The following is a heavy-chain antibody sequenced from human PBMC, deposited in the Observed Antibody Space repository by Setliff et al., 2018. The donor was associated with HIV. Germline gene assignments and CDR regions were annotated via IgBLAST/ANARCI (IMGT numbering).Heavy chain of an antibody. Sequence: SETLSLTCRVSGMSVSGYYWSWIRQSPGKGLEWIGYIYHTGTTSYNPSLKSRVTIQIDRSNNHFYLNLRSATTADTAVYFCARDHELGAFDLWGQGTMVTVSS. J-gene: IGHJ3*01. CDR2: IYHTGTT. V-gene: IGHV4-59*02. CDR1: GMSVSGYY. CDR3: ARDHELGAFDL. D-gene: IGHD1-26*01.